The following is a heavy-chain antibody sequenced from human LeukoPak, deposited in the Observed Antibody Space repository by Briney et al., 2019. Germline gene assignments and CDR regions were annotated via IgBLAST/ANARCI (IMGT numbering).Heavy chain of an antibody. D-gene: IGHD6-13*01. Sequence: SETLSLTCTVSGGSISSYYWSWIRQPPGKGLEWIGYIYYSGTTNYNPSLKSRVTISVDTSKNQFSLKLSSVTAADTAVYYCARPIAAGRRWFDPWGQGTLVTVSS. V-gene: IGHV4-59*08. CDR1: GGSISSYY. CDR2: IYYSGTT. CDR3: ARPIAAGRRWFDP. J-gene: IGHJ5*02.